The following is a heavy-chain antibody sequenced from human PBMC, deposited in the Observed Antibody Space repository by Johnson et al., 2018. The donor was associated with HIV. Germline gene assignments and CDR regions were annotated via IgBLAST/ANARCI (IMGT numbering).Heavy chain of an antibody. Sequence: QVQLVESGGGVVQTGGSLRLSCAASGFTFSRYGMHWVRQAPGKGLEWVAFIRYDGSNKYYADSVKGRFTISRDNSKNTLYLQMNSLRAGDTAVYYCARRADAFDIWGQGTMVTVSS. CDR3: ARRADAFDI. J-gene: IGHJ3*02. CDR2: IRYDGSNK. V-gene: IGHV3-30*02. CDR1: GFTFSRYG.